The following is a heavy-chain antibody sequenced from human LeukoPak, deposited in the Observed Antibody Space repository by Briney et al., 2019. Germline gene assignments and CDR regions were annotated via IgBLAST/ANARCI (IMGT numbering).Heavy chain of an antibody. CDR3: ARASVGYMDV. Sequence: GASVKVSCKASGGTFSSYAISWVRQAPGQGLEWMGGIIPIFGTANYAQKFQGRVTITADKSTSIAYMELSSLRSEDTAVYYCARASVGYMDVWGKGTTVTVSS. J-gene: IGHJ6*03. CDR1: GGTFSSYA. V-gene: IGHV1-69*06. CDR2: IIPIFGTA.